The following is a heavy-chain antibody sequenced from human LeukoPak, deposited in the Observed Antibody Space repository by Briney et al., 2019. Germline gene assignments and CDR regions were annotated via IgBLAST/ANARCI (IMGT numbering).Heavy chain of an antibody. D-gene: IGHD3-10*01. J-gene: IGHJ4*02. Sequence: GGSLRLSCAASGFTFSSYWMSWVRQAPGKGLEWVANIKQDGSEKYYVDSVKGRFTISRDNAKNSLYLQMNSLRAEDTAVYYCAKDYEVDYYGSGSYPNPLDYWGQGTLVTVSS. CDR3: AKDYEVDYYGSGSYPNPLDY. CDR1: GFTFSSYW. CDR2: IKQDGSEK. V-gene: IGHV3-7*03.